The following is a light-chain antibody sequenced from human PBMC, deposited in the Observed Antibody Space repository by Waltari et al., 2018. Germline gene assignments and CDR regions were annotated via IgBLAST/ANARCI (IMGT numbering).Light chain of an antibody. CDR2: RTD. CDR3: AAWDNRLRAPV. Sequence: QSVLTQSHSASGTPGQRVILSCSGPRSHIVVNYVEWYVQLPGAAPRLLIYRTDQRPSGIPDRFSGSKSGTSASLAIGGLRSDDEADYYCAAWDNRLRAPVFGGGTKLTVL. V-gene: IGLV1-47*01. CDR1: RSHIVVNY. J-gene: IGLJ2*01.